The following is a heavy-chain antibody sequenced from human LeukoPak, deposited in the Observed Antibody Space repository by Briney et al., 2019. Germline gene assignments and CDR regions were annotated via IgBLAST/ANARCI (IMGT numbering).Heavy chain of an antibody. CDR3: ASGYCSSTSCPHDY. J-gene: IGHJ4*02. D-gene: IGHD2-2*01. Sequence: SVTVSCKASGGTFSSYALSWVRQAPGQGLEWMGGIIPIFGTANYAQKFQGRVTITTDESTSTAYMELSSLRSEDTAVYYCASGYCSSTSCPHDYCGQGTLVTVSS. V-gene: IGHV1-69*05. CDR2: IIPIFGTA. CDR1: GGTFSSYA.